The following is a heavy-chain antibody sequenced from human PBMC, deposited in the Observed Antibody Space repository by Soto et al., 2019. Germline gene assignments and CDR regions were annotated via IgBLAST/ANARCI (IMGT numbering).Heavy chain of an antibody. V-gene: IGHV3-23*01. CDR3: APMGV. J-gene: IGHJ6*02. Sequence: CAACRLSVKISAMSWVRQAPGKGLEWVSAISGSDNSTYYADSVKGRFTISRDNSKNTLYLQMSSLRADDTAVYYCAPMGVWGQGTTVTVSS. CDR1: RLSVKISA. CDR2: ISGSDNST.